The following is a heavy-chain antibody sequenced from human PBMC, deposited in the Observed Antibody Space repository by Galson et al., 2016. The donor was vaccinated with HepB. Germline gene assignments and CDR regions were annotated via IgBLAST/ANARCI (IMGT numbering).Heavy chain of an antibody. CDR2: IYYSGIT. CDR1: GGSIINGNYY. V-gene: IGHV4-31*03. Sequence: TLSLTCTVSGGSIINGNYYWSWIRQHPGKGLEWIGYIYYSGITYYNPSLKSRVTISVDTSKNQFSLKLSSVTAADTAVYYCASRYGDYGGPFDSWGQGTLVTVSS. J-gene: IGHJ4*02. D-gene: IGHD4-17*01. CDR3: ASRYGDYGGPFDS.